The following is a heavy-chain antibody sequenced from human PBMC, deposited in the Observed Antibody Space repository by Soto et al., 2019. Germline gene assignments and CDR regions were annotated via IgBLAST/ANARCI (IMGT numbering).Heavy chain of an antibody. CDR1: GGTFSSYA. CDR3: ARDFWSGHGDY. CDR2: IIPIFGTA. V-gene: IGHV1-69*13. Sequence: RASVKVSCKASGGTFSSYAISWVRQAPGQGLEWMGGIIPIFGTANYAQKFQGRVTITADESTSTAYMELSSLRSEDTAVYYCARDFWSGHGDYWGQGTLVTVSS. J-gene: IGHJ4*02. D-gene: IGHD3-3*01.